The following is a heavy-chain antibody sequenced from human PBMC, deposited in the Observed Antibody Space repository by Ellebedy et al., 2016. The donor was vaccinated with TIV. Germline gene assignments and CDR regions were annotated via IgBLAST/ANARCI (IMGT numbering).Heavy chain of an antibody. D-gene: IGHD4-23*01. CDR1: GFTLSNYP. Sequence: GESLKISCAASGFTLSNYPMHWVRQAPGKGLEYVSAIADDGRATYYASSVKGRFTISRDNSKTTLFLQMGSLKPEDMAGYYCARSRWPPYYSDYWGQGVLVTVSS. CDR3: ARSRWPPYYSDY. CDR2: IADDGRAT. J-gene: IGHJ4*02. V-gene: IGHV3-64*01.